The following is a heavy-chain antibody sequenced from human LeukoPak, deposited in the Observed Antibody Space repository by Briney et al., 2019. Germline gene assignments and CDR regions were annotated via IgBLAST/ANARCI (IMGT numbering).Heavy chain of an antibody. CDR3: ARLVPPGWFDP. CDR1: GGSISSSSYY. J-gene: IGHJ5*02. V-gene: IGHV4-39*01. CDR2: IYYSGST. Sequence: SETLSLTCTVSGGSISSSSYYWGWIRQPPGKGLEWIANIYYSGSTYSNPSLKSRVTISMDTSNNQFSRKLTSVTAADTAVYYCARLVPPGWFDPWGQGTLVTVSS.